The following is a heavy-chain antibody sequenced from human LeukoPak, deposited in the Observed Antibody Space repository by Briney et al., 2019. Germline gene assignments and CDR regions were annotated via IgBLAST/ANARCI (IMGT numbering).Heavy chain of an antibody. D-gene: IGHD3-10*02. Sequence: GRSLRLSCAASGFTFDDYAMHWVRQAPGKGLEWVSGISWNSGSIGYADSVKGRFTISRDNAKNSLYLQMNSLRAEDTALYYCAKVFSTLDAFDIWGQGTMVTVSS. CDR1: GFTFDDYA. CDR2: ISWNSGSI. J-gene: IGHJ3*02. CDR3: AKVFSTLDAFDI. V-gene: IGHV3-9*01.